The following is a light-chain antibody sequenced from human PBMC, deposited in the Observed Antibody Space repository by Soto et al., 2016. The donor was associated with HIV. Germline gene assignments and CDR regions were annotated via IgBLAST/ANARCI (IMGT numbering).Light chain of an antibody. CDR2: AAS. V-gene: IGKV1-27*01. CDR1: QGITNY. CDR3: QKYDSAPWT. Sequence: QSPSSLSASVGDRVTITCRASQGITNYLAWYQQKPGKVPKLLIYAASTLQSGVPSRFSGSGSGTDFTLTITSLQPEGVATYYCQKYDSAPWTFGQGTEGGN. J-gene: IGKJ1*01.